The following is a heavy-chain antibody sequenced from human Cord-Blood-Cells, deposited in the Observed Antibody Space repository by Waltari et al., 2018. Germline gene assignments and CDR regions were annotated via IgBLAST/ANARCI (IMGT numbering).Heavy chain of an antibody. CDR3: ARAPTGTTDWYFDL. J-gene: IGHJ2*01. V-gene: IGHV5-51*01. CDR2: IYPGDYDT. Sequence: EVQLVQSGAEVKKPGESLKISCKGSVYSFTSYWIGWVRQTPGKGLEWMGIIYPGDYDTRYSPSFQGQVTISAYKSISTAYLQWSSLKAADTAMYYCARAPTGTTDWYFDLWGRGTLVTVSS. CDR1: VYSFTSYW. D-gene: IGHD1-7*01.